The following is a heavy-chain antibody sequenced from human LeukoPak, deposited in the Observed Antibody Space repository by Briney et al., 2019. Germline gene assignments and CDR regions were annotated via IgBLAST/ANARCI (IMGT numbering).Heavy chain of an antibody. CDR2: IYYSGTT. CDR1: GGSISGYY. J-gene: IGHJ3*02. CDR3: ARHYYGGSGAFDI. Sequence: PSETLSLTCTVSGGSISGYYWSWIRQPPGKGLEWIGYIYYSGTTYYNPSLKSRVTMSVDTSKNQFSLKLNSVTAADTAVYYCARHYYGGSGAFDIWGQGTMVTVSS. D-gene: IGHD4-23*01. V-gene: IGHV4-59*08.